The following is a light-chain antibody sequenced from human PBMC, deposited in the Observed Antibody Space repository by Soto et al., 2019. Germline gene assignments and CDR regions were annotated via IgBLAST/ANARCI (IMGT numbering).Light chain of an antibody. J-gene: IGLJ3*02. V-gene: IGLV2-8*01. CDR1: SSDVGGYNY. Sequence: QSALTQPPSASGSPGQSVTISCTGTSSDVGGYNYVSWYQQYPGRAPKLTIYEVTKRPSGVPDRFSGSKSGNTASLTVSGLQAEDEADYYCSSYAASNNFYFVFGGGT. CDR3: SSYAASNNFYFV. CDR2: EVT.